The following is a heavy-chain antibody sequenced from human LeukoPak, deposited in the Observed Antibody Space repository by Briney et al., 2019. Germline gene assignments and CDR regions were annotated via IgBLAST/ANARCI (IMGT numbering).Heavy chain of an antibody. CDR2: INPRDGET. CDR3: GRDWELRFHQGGLDY. J-gene: IGHJ4*02. V-gene: IGHV1-2*06. Sequence: ASVKVSCKASGYNFVGYYIHWVRQAPGQGLEWMGRINPRDGETSFAQKFQGRVTMTSDMSISTAYMELSGLRYDDTAVYYCGRDWELRFHQGGLDYWGQGALVTVSS. CDR1: GYNFVGYY. D-gene: IGHD3-3*01.